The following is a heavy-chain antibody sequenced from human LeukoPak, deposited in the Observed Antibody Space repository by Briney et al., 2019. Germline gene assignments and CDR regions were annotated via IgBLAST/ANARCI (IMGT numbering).Heavy chain of an antibody. D-gene: IGHD1-7*01. V-gene: IGHV3-7*01. CDR2: IKQDGSEK. Sequence: GGSLRLSCAASGFTFSSYWMSWVRQAPGKGLEWVANIKQDGSEKYYVDSVKGRFTISRDNAKNSLYLQMNSLRAEDTAVYYCAREKYNWNYRGYYYYYMDVWGKGTTVTVSS. J-gene: IGHJ6*03. CDR1: GFTFSSYW. CDR3: AREKYNWNYRGYYYYYMDV.